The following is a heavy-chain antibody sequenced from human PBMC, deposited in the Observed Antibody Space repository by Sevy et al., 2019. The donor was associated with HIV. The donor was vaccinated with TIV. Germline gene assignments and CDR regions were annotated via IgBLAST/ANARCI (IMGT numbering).Heavy chain of an antibody. CDR2: IQYDGSNK. D-gene: IGHD2-21*01. CDR1: GFSFSSYG. J-gene: IGHJ4*02. CDR3: GKEGGGDGGDH. V-gene: IGHV3-30*02. Sequence: GGSLRLSCAASGFSFSSYGMHWVRQAPGKGLEWMSYIQYDGSNKEYADSVKGRFTISRDNSKNTLYLQMNSLRVEDTAVFYCGKEGGGDGGDHWGQGTLVTVSS.